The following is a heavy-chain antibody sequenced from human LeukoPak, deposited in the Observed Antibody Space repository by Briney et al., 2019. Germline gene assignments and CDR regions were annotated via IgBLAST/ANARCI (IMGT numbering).Heavy chain of an antibody. V-gene: IGHV3-48*03. CDR3: ARAAHYDFWSGYYTEYNWFDP. D-gene: IGHD3-3*01. CDR2: ISSSGSTI. CDR1: GFTFSSYE. J-gene: IGHJ5*02. Sequence: GGSLRLSCAASGFTFSSYEMSWVRQAPGKGLEWVSYISSSGSTIYYADSVKGRFTISRDNAKNSLYLQMNSLRAEDTAVYYCARAAHYDFWSGYYTEYNWFDPWGQGTLVTVSS.